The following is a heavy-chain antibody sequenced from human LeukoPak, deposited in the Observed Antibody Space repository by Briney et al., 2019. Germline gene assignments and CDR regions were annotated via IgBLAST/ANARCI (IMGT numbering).Heavy chain of an antibody. V-gene: IGHV3-33*01. CDR2: IWYDGSNK. CDR3: ARGIAARLFDY. D-gene: IGHD6-6*01. Sequence: GGSLRLSCAASGFTFSSYGMHWVRQAPGKGLEWVAVIWYDGSNKYYADSVKGRFTISRDNSKNTLYLQMNSPRAEDTAVYYCARGIAARLFDYWGQGTLVTVSS. CDR1: GFTFSSYG. J-gene: IGHJ4*02.